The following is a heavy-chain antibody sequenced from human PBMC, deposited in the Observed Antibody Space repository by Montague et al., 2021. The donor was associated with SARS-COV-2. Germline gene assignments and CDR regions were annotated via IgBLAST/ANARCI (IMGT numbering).Heavy chain of an antibody. CDR1: GGSISSYY. J-gene: IGHJ5*02. V-gene: IGHV4-59*01. D-gene: IGHD5-24*01. CDR2: IYYSGGT. Sequence: SETRSLTCTVSGGSISSYYWSWIRQPPGKGLEWIGYIYYSGGTNYNPSLKSRVTISVDTSKNQFSLKLSSVTAADTAVYYCARGGGGRDGYNPWGQGTLVTVSS. CDR3: ARGGGGRDGYNP.